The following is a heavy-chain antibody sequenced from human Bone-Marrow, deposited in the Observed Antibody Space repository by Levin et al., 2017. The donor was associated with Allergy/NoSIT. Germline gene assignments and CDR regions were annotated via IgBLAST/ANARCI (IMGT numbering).Heavy chain of an antibody. V-gene: IGHV3-48*01. CDR1: GFTFSSYS. CDR2: ISSSSSTI. Sequence: GGSLRLSCAASGFTFSSYSMNWVRQAPGKGLEWVSYISSSSSTIYYADSVKGRFTISRDNAKNSLYLQMNSLRAEDTAVYYCARSRGGYCSGGSCYSYYWGQGTLVTVSS. D-gene: IGHD2-15*01. J-gene: IGHJ4*02. CDR3: ARSRGGYCSGGSCYSYY.